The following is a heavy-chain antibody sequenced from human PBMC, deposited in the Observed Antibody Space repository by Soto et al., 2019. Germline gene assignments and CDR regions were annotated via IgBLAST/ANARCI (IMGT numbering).Heavy chain of an antibody. J-gene: IGHJ5*02. CDR3: TRDASRDSSARGWFDP. CDR2: ISSNSAYI. Sequence: ESLRISGGPSGVTFGGFTMNCVRQAPGKGLEWVSTISSNSAYIYYTDALRGRFTISRDNAKNSLHLQMNSLRAEDTAVYYCTRDASRDSSARGWFDPWGQGTLVTVSS. CDR1: GVTFGGFT. D-gene: IGHD6-13*01. V-gene: IGHV3-21*01.